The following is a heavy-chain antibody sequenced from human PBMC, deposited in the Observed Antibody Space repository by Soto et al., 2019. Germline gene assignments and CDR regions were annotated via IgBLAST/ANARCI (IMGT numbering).Heavy chain of an antibody. CDR3: ARTYCSSTSCYIGFGEWLDAFDI. J-gene: IGHJ3*02. D-gene: IGHD2-2*02. CDR2: IWYDGSNK. V-gene: IGHV3-33*01. CDR1: GFTFSSYG. Sequence: GGSLRLSCAASGFTFSSYGMHWVRQAPGKGLEWVAVIWYDGSNKYYADSVKGRFTISRDNSKNTLYLQMNSLRAEDTAVYYCARTYCSSTSCYIGFGEWLDAFDIWGQGTMVTVSS.